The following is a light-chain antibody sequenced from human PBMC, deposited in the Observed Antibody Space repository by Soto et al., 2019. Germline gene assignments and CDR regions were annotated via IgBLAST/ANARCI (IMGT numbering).Light chain of an antibody. CDR3: QQSFSIPFT. V-gene: IGKV1-39*01. CDR2: DAS. J-gene: IGKJ3*01. Sequence: DIQMTQPPSPRPATEGTETTTISRPIKPIGSNLNWNQQEQGKAPKLLIYDASYLQNGVPSRFSGSASGTDFTLSISNLRPEDFATYYCQQSFSIPFTFGPGTKVNIK. CDR1: KPIGSN.